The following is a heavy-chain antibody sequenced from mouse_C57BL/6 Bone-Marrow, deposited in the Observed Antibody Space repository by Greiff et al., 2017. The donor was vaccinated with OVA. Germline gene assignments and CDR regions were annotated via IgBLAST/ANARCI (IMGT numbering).Heavy chain of an antibody. J-gene: IGHJ2*01. CDR1: GYTFTSYW. CDR3: ARKGTHYYGSSYGSDY. Sequence: VQLQQPGAELVKPGASVKMSCKASGYTFTSYWITWVKQRPGQGLEWIGDIYPGSGSTNYNEKFKSKATLTVDTSSSTAYMQLSSLTSEDSAVYYCARKGTHYYGSSYGSDYWGQGTTLTVSS. D-gene: IGHD1-1*01. CDR2: IYPGSGST. V-gene: IGHV1-55*01.